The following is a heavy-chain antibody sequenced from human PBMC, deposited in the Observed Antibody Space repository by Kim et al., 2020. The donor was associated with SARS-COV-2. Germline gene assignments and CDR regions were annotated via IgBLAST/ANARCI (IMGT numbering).Heavy chain of an antibody. Sequence: SVKVSCKASGDTFKKYSITWVRQAPGQGLEWIGRVIPVLDVTNYAQKFQGRVTIIADKSTTTTYLALNSLTSDDTAVYYCARELLIGRPLDLGYEYYFDSWGQGTLVTVSS. J-gene: IGHJ4*02. CDR1: GDTFKKYS. CDR2: VIPVLDVT. V-gene: IGHV1-69*04. D-gene: IGHD5-12*01. CDR3: ARELLIGRPLDLGYEYYFDS.